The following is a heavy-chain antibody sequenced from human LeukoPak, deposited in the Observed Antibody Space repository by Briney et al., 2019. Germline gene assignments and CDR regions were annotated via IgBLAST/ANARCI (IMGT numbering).Heavy chain of an antibody. CDR2: IYYTGST. V-gene: IGHV4-39*07. CDR3: ARGGDSSSWYSPMRFSSSPSLSEAFDI. Sequence: SETLSLTCTVSGDSISGHYYSWGWIRQPPGKGLEWIASIYYTGSTYYNPSLKSRVTISVDTSKNQFSLKLSSVTAADTAVYYCARGGDSSSWYSPMRFSSSPSLSEAFDIWGQGTMVTVSS. D-gene: IGHD6-13*01. CDR1: GDSISGHYYS. J-gene: IGHJ3*02.